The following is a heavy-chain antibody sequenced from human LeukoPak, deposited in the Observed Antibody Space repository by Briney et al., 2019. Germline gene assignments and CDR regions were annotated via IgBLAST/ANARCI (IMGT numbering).Heavy chain of an antibody. J-gene: IGHJ3*02. Sequence: GGSLRLSCAASGFTFSTYAMSWVRQAPGKGLECVSVISGNSASTYYADSVKGRFTISRDNSKSTLYVQMNSLRVEDTAVYHCAKVRGQWLEQGAFDTWGQGTMVTVSS. CDR2: ISGNSAST. CDR3: AKVRGQWLEQGAFDT. CDR1: GFTFSTYA. V-gene: IGHV3-23*01. D-gene: IGHD6-19*01.